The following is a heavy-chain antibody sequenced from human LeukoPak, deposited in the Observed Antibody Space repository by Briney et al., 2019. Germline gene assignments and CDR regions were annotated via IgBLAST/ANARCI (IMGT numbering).Heavy chain of an antibody. CDR2: INPNSGGT. J-gene: IGHJ5*02. CDR3: ARASPRERWFDP. Sequence: ASVKVSCKASGYTFTGYYMHWVRQAPGQGLEWMGWINPNSGGTNYAQKFQGRVTVTRDTSISTAYMELSRLRSDDTAVYYCARASPRERWFDPWGQGTLVTVSS. V-gene: IGHV1-2*02. CDR1: GYTFTGYY.